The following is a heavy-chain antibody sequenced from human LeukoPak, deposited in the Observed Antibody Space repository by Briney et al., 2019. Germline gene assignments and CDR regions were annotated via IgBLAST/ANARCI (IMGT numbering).Heavy chain of an antibody. J-gene: IGHJ4*02. D-gene: IGHD3-22*01. CDR3: ARYPTAYDSSGYSPY. CDR2: LNPNSGKS. V-gene: IGHV1-8*01. CDR1: GYTFTSYD. Sequence: GASVTVSCTASGYTFTSYDINWVRQATGQGFEWMGWLNPNSGKSDYAQKLQGRVTMTTDTSTSTAYMELRSLRSDDTAVYYCARYPTAYDSSGYSPYWGQGTLVTVSS.